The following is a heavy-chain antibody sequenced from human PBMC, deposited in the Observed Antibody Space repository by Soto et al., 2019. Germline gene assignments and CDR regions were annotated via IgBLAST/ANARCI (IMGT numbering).Heavy chain of an antibody. Sequence: PGGSLRLSCAASGFTVSSNYMSWVCQAPGKGLEWVSVIYSGGSTYYADSVKGRFSISRDNSKNMLYLQMNRLSAEATAVYYCARASPTGHFDYWGQGTLVTVAS. J-gene: IGHJ4*02. V-gene: IGHV3-53*01. CDR2: IYSGGST. CDR1: GFTVSSNY. CDR3: ARASPTGHFDY.